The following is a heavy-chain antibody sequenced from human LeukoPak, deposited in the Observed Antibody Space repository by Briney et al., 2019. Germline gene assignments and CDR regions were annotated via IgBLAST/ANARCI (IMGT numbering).Heavy chain of an antibody. CDR3: AKERWELLAPDAFDI. CDR2: IYTSGST. Sequence: SETLSLTCTVSGGSISSYYWSWIRQPAGKGLEWIGRIYTSGSTNYNPSLKSRVTMSVDTSKNQFSLKLSSVTAADTAVYYCAKERWELLAPDAFDIWGQGTMVTVSS. CDR1: GGSISSYY. J-gene: IGHJ3*02. V-gene: IGHV4-4*07. D-gene: IGHD1-26*01.